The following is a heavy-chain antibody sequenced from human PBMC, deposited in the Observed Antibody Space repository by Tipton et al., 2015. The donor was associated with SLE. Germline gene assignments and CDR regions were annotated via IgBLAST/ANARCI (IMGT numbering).Heavy chain of an antibody. V-gene: IGHV3-21*01. J-gene: IGHJ5*02. CDR2: ISSSSSYI. Sequence: GSLRLSCAASGFTFSSYSMNWVRQAPGKGLEWVSSISSSSSYIYYADSVKGRFTISRDNANNSLYLQMNSLRAEDTAVYYCARVKNNWFDPWGQGTLVTVSS. CDR3: ARVKNNWFDP. CDR1: GFTFSSYS.